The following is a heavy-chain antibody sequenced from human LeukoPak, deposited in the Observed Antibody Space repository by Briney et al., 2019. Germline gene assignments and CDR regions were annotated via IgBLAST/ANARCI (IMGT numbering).Heavy chain of an antibody. CDR3: AKVVTLIVVAPADY. D-gene: IGHD3-22*01. CDR2: ISGSGGST. V-gene: IGHV3-23*01. Sequence: GGSLRLSCAASGFTFSSYAMSWVRQAPGKGLEWVSGISGSGGSTYYADSVKGRFTISRDNSKNTLYLQMNSLRAEDTAVYYCAKVVTLIVVAPADYWGQXTLVTVSS. CDR1: GFTFSSYA. J-gene: IGHJ4*02.